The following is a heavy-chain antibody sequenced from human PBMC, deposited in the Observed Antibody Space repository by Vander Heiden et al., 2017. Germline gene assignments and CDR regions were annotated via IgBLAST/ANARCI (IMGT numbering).Heavy chain of an antibody. CDR2: IYYSGST. J-gene: IGHJ2*01. CDR3: ARVGAPWYFDL. CDR1: GGSISSYY. V-gene: IGHV4-59*01. D-gene: IGHD1-26*01. Sequence: QVHLQESGPGLVKPSETLSLTCTASGGSISSYYWSWIRQPPGKGLEWIGYIYYSGSTNYNPSLKSRVTISVDTSKNQFSLKLSSVTAADTAVYYCARVGAPWYFDLWGRGTLVTVSS.